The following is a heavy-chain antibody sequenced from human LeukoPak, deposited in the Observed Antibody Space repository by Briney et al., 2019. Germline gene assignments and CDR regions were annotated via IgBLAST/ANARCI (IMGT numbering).Heavy chain of an antibody. Sequence: GGSLRLSCAASGFTFSHFWMHWVRQVPGKGLVWVSRNDGSRTAYADSVKGRFTISRDNAKNTVYLQMNSLRAEDTAVYYCAKKGTAAAGGYYYYYYMDVWGKGTTVTVSS. V-gene: IGHV3-74*01. CDR3: AKKGTAAAGGYYYYYYMDV. D-gene: IGHD6-13*01. J-gene: IGHJ6*03. CDR1: GFTFSHFW. CDR2: NDGSRT.